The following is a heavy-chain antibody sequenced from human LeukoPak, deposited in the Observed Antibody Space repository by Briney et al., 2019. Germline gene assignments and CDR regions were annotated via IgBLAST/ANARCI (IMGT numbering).Heavy chain of an antibody. V-gene: IGHV4-34*01. J-gene: IGHJ3*02. CDR1: GGSFSGYY. CDR2: INHSGST. CDR3: ARGGYCSSTSCYRPAFGI. Sequence: SETLSLTCAVYGGSFSGYYWSWIRQPPGKGLGWIGEINHSGSTNYNPSLKSRVTISVDTSKNQFSLKLSSVTAADTAVYYCARGGYCSSTSCYRPAFGIWGQGTMVTVSS. D-gene: IGHD2-2*01.